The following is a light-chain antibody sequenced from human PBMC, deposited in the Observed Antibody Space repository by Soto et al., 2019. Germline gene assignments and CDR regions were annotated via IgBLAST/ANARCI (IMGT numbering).Light chain of an antibody. V-gene: IGKV3D-15*01. CDR3: QQYYRWPQT. J-gene: IGKJ1*01. Sequence: EIVLTQYPATLSLSPGERATLSCRASQSVSSYLAWYQQKPGQAPRLLIYDASNRATGIPARFSGSGSGTEFTLTISSLQSEDFAVYYCQQYYRWPQTFGQGTKVDI. CDR1: QSVSSY. CDR2: DAS.